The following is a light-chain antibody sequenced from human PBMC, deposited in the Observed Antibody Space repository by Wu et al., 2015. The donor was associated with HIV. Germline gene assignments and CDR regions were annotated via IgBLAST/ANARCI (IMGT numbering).Light chain of an antibody. CDR1: QGTFNNF. CDR3: QQYYDYPQT. V-gene: IGKV1-33*01. CDR2: DAS. Sequence: SVETEXPSLARRSQGTFNNFLKFGIKAENHGKSPVKLLIYDASNLETGVPSRFSGSGSGTDFTLTISCLQSEDFATYYCQQYYDYPQTFGQGTTVEI. J-gene: IGKJ1*01.